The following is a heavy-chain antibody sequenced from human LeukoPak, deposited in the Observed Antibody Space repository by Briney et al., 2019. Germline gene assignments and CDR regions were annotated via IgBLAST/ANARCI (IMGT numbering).Heavy chain of an antibody. D-gene: IGHD4-17*01. J-gene: IGHJ4*02. CDR3: AKEHADYGDFGNFDS. V-gene: IGHV3-48*03. Sequence: GGSLRLSCAASGFTFSNYEMKWVRQAPGKGLEWVSYISSSGSIIYYADSVRGRFTISRDNAKNSLYLQMNSLRAEDTAIYYCAKEHADYGDFGNFDSWGQGTLVTVSS. CDR2: ISSSGSII. CDR1: GFTFSNYE.